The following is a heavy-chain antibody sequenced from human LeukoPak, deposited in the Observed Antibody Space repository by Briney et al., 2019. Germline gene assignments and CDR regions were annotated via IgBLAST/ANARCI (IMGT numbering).Heavy chain of an antibody. CDR1: GFTFSSYS. J-gene: IGHJ4*02. D-gene: IGHD6-19*01. CDR2: ISSSGTYI. V-gene: IGHV3-21*01. Sequence: GGSLRLSCAASGFTFSSYSMNWVRQAPGKGLEWVSSISSSGTYISHADSVKGRFTISRDNAKNSLYLQMNSLRAEDTAVYFCARDLYSGGWYSCFDYWGQGTLVTVSS. CDR3: ARDLYSGGWYSCFDY.